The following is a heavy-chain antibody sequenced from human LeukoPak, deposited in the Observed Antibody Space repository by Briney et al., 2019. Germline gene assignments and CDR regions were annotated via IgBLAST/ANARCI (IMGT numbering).Heavy chain of an antibody. CDR2: IGTAGDT. D-gene: IGHD3-10*01. CDR1: GFTFSRYD. CDR3: AREAKDSGVASFDL. V-gene: IGHV3-13*01. J-gene: IGHJ2*01. Sequence: GGSLRLSCAASGFTFSRYDMHWVRQPTGKGLEWVSAIGTAGDTYYPGSVKGRFTISRENAKNSLYLQMNSLRAGDTAVYYCAREAKDSGVASFDLWGRGTLVTVSS.